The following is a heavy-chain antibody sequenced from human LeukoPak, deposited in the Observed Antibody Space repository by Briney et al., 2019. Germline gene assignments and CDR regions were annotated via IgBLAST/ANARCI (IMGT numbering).Heavy chain of an antibody. J-gene: IGHJ6*04. CDR2: ISSSSSYI. CDR3: ARDGTPIHSSGWVYMDV. Sequence: GGSLRLSCAASGFTFSSYSMNWVRQAPGKGLEWVSSISSSSSYIYYADSLKGRFTISRDNAKNSLYLQMNSLRAEDTAVYYCARDGTPIHSSGWVYMDVWGKGTTVTISS. D-gene: IGHD6-25*01. V-gene: IGHV3-21*06. CDR1: GFTFSSYS.